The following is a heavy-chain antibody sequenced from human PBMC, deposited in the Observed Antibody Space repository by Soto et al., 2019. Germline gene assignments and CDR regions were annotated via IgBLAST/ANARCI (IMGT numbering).Heavy chain of an antibody. J-gene: IGHJ4*02. V-gene: IGHV3-23*01. D-gene: IGHD3-16*01. Sequence: EVQLLDSGGGLVQPGGSLRLSCAASGFTFSNYAMTWVRQGPGKGLEWVSGISGSGGRSYNADSVKGRFTISRDNSKSTLYLQRNRLRAEDTAVYYCATAYFVWSSEQPYYFDYWGQGTLVTVSS. CDR1: GFTFSNYA. CDR3: ATAYFVWSSEQPYYFDY. CDR2: ISGSGGRS.